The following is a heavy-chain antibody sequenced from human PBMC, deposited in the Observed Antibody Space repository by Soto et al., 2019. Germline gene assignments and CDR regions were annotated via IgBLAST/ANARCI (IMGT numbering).Heavy chain of an antibody. Sequence: SETLSLTCTVSGGSIISYYWSWILQPPGKGLEWIGYIYYSGSTNYNPSLKSRVTISVDTSKNQFSLKLSSVTAADTAVYYCARASPRRSGYGFDYWGQGTLVTVSS. V-gene: IGHV4-59*01. CDR3: ARASPRRSGYGFDY. CDR1: GGSIISYY. J-gene: IGHJ4*02. CDR2: IYYSGST. D-gene: IGHD5-12*01.